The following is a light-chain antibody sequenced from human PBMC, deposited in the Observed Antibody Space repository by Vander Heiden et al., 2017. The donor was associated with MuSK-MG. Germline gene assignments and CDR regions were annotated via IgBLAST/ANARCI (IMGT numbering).Light chain of an antibody. J-gene: IGKJ2*01. CDR2: DAS. V-gene: IGKV3-11*01. CDR3: QQRSNWTPYT. CDR1: QSVSSY. Sequence: VLTHSPATLSSAPGERATISCRASQSVSSYLAWYQQKPGQAPRHLIYDASNRATGIPARFSGSGSGTDFTLTISSLEPEDFAVYYCQQRSNWTPYTFGQGTKLEIK.